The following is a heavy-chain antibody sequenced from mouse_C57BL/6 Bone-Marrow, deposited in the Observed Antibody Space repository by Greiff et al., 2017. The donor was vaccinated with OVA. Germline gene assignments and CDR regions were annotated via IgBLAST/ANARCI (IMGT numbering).Heavy chain of an antibody. Sequence: EVQLQQSGPELVKPGASVKMSCKASGYTFTDYNMHWVKQSHGKSLEWIGYINPNNGGTSYNQKFKGKATLTVNKSSSTAYMELRSLTSEDSAVYYGARGRLRRRAWFAYWGQGTLVTVSA. V-gene: IGHV1-22*01. CDR3: ARGRLRRRAWFAY. J-gene: IGHJ3*01. D-gene: IGHD2-4*01. CDR2: INPNNGGT. CDR1: GYTFTDYN.